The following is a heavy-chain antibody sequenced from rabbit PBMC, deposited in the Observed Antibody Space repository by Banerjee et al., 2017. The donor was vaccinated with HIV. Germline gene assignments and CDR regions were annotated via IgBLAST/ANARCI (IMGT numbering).Heavy chain of an antibody. CDR3: ARNLYGNDVYTL. CDR2: IYNGDGST. J-gene: IGHJ4*01. D-gene: IGHD6-1*01. Sequence: QEQLVESGGDLVKPEGSLTLTCTASGFSFSSSYDMCWVRQAPGKGLEWIACIYNGDGSTYYASWAKGRFTISKTSSTTVTLQMTSLTVADTATYFCARNLYGNDVYTLWGPGTLVTVS. V-gene: IGHV1S45*01. CDR1: GFSFSSSYD.